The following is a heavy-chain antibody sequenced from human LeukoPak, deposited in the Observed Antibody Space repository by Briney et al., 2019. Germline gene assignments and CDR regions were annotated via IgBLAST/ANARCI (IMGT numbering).Heavy chain of an antibody. CDR1: GGTFSSYA. J-gene: IGHJ3*02. CDR3: ARGGCMIVDAFDI. V-gene: IGHV1-69*04. CDR2: IIPILGIA. D-gene: IGHD3-22*01. Sequence: EASVKVSCKASGGTFSSYAISWVRQAPGQGLEWMGRIIPILGIANYAQKFQGRVTITADKSTSTAYMELSSLRSEDTAVYYCARGGCMIVDAFDIWGQGTMVTVSS.